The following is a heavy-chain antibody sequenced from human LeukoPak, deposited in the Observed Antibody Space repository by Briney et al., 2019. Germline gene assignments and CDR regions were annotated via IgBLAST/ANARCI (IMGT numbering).Heavy chain of an antibody. Sequence: ASVKVSCKASGGTFSSYAISWVRQAPGQGLEWMGRIIPILGIANYAQKFQGRVTITADKSTSTAYMELSSLRSEDTAVYYCARDSGGYGDYYYYHGMDVWGQGTTVTVSS. CDR1: GGTFSSYA. V-gene: IGHV1-69*04. J-gene: IGHJ6*02. CDR2: IIPILGIA. D-gene: IGHD4-17*01. CDR3: ARDSGGYGDYYYYHGMDV.